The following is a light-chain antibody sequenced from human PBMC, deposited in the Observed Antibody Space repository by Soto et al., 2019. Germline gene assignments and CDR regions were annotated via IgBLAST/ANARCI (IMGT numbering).Light chain of an antibody. J-gene: IGLJ2*01. CDR1: SSNIGSNY. Sequence: QDVLTQPPSASGTPGQRVTISCSGSSSNIGSNYVYWYQQLPGTAPKLLIYRNNQRPSGVPDRFSGSKSGTSASLAISGLRSEDEADYYCAAWDDSLSGQVFGGGTKLTVL. V-gene: IGLV1-47*01. CDR3: AAWDDSLSGQV. CDR2: RNN.